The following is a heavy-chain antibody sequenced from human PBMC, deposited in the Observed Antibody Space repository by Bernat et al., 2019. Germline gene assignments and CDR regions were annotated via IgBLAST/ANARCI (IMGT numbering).Heavy chain of an antibody. CDR1: GFTFSSYW. V-gene: IGHV3-74*01. Sequence: EVQLVESGGGLVQPGGSLRLSCAASGFTFSSYWMHWVRQAPGKGLVWVSRINSDGSSTSYADSVKGRFTISRDNAKNTLYLQMNSLRAEDTAVYYCARVADSAITIFGVVYYFDYWDQGTLVTVSS. D-gene: IGHD3-3*01. CDR3: ARVADSAITIFGVVYYFDY. CDR2: INSDGSST. J-gene: IGHJ4*02.